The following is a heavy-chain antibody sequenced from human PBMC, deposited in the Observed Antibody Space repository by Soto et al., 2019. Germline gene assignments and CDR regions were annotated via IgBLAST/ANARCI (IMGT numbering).Heavy chain of an antibody. Sequence: QVQLVQSGAEVKKPGASVKVSCKASGYTFTDYYIHWVRQAPGQGLEWMGWINPNSGGTKYAQKFQGRGTMTRDTSIGIAYMEVSRLTSDDTAVYSCARGGNSGYYYEWGQGTLVSVSS. V-gene: IGHV1-2*02. CDR3: ARGGNSGYYYE. CDR1: GYTFTDYY. J-gene: IGHJ4*02. CDR2: INPNSGGT. D-gene: IGHD3-22*01.